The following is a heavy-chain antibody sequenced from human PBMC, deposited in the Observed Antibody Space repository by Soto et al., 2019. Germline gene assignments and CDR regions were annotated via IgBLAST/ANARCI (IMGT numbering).Heavy chain of an antibody. V-gene: IGHV1-18*01. CDR1: GYTFTSYG. D-gene: IGHD2-15*01. CDR3: ARGSTSHRRVVWRYCSGGSCTETNYYYYMDV. CDR2: ISAYNGNT. Sequence: ASVKVSCKASGYTFTSYGISWVRQAPGQGLEWMGWISAYNGNTNYAQKLQGRVTMTTDTSTSTAYMELRSLRSDDTAVYYCARGSTSHRRVVWRYCSGGSCTETNYYYYMDVWGKGTTVTVS. J-gene: IGHJ6*03.